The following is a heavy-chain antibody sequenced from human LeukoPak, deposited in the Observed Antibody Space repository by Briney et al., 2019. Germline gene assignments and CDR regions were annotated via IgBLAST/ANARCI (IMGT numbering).Heavy chain of an antibody. CDR3: ASPPTRECSSISCPLSY. J-gene: IGHJ4*02. CDR2: IYPGDSDT. V-gene: IGHV5-51*01. CDR1: GYXFTTYW. D-gene: IGHD2-2*01. Sequence: GESLKISCNGSGYXFTTYWIAWARQMPGKGLEWMGIIYPGDSDTRYSPSFQGQVTISVDKSVSAAYLQWSSLKASDTAMYYCASPPTRECSSISCPLSYWGQGTLVTVSS.